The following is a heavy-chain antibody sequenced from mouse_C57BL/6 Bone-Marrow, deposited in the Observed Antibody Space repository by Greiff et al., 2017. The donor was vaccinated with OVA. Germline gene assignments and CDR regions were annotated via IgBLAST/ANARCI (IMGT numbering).Heavy chain of an antibody. J-gene: IGHJ3*01. Sequence: VQLQQPGAELVKPGASVKLSCKASGYTFTSYWMHWVKQRPGQGLEWIGMIHPNSGSTNYNEKFKSKATLTVDKSSSTADMQLSSLTSEDSAVDYCAKGNKRAWFAYWGQGTLVTVAA. CDR1: GYTFTSYW. CDR2: IHPNSGST. CDR3: AKGNKRAWFAY. V-gene: IGHV1-64*01. D-gene: IGHD6-1*01.